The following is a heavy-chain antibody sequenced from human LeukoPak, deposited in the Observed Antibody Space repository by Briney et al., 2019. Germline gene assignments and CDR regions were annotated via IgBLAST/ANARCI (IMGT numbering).Heavy chain of an antibody. D-gene: IGHD3-10*01. Sequence: ASVKVSCKASGGTFSTYGISWVRQAPGQGLEWMGWISGYNGNTNYAQKFQGRITMTTETSTSTAYMELRSLRSDDTAVYYCARSDISIVRGAMVWGQGTLVIVSS. CDR2: ISGYNGNT. CDR1: GGTFSTYG. V-gene: IGHV1-18*01. CDR3: ARSDISIVRGAMV. J-gene: IGHJ4*02.